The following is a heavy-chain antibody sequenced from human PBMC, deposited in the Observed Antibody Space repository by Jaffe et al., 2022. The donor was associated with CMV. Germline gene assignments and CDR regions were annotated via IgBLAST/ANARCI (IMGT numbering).Heavy chain of an antibody. CDR2: IIPMYGTP. CDR3: VSVPGVGLVMWDYFDY. V-gene: IGHV1-69*06. CDR1: TDTFSTNA. Sequence: QVQLVQSGAEVRKTGSSVKVSCKASTDTFSTNAINWVRQAPGQGLEWLGGIIPMYGTPTYAHRFRGRVTITADKSTRTAYMELSSLRSEDTAVYYCVSVPGVGLVMWDYFDYWGQGTLVTVSS. J-gene: IGHJ4*02. D-gene: IGHD3-9*01.